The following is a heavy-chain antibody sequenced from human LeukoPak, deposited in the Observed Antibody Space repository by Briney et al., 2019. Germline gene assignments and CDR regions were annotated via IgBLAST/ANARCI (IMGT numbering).Heavy chain of an antibody. V-gene: IGHV3-48*03. Sequence: PGGSLRLSCAASGFTFSSYELNWVRQAPGKGLEWVSCISSSGSTIYYADSVKGRFTISRDNAKNSLYLQMNSLRAEDTAVYYCARVGGNWSPDYWGQGTLVTVYS. J-gene: IGHJ4*02. CDR1: GFTFSSYE. CDR3: ARVGGNWSPDY. CDR2: ISSSGSTI.